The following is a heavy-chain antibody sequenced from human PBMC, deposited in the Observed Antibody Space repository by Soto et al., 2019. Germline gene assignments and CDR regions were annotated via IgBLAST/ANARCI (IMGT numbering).Heavy chain of an antibody. D-gene: IGHD3-22*01. Sequence: QVQLVQSGAEVKKPGSSVKVSCKASGGTFSSYAITWVRQAPGQGLEWMGGIIPIFGTANYAQKFQGRVTSTPDESTKTTYIELSTQSSEDTAMYYCARERGPSSCYDPNWFAPGGQVTLVTVST. J-gene: IGHJ5*02. CDR1: GGTFSSYA. CDR3: ARERGPSSCYDPNWFAP. CDR2: IIPIFGTA. V-gene: IGHV1-69*05.